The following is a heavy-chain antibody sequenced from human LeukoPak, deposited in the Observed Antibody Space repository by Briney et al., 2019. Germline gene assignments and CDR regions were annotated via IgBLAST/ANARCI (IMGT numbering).Heavy chain of an antibody. D-gene: IGHD2-15*01. CDR1: GCTFSTYA. J-gene: IGHJ4*02. Sequence: PGGSLRLSCAASGCTFSTYAMSWVRQAPGKGLGLVSSISAYCAGRYYADSVKSRFIISRDNSGNTLYMQMISLRAEDTAVYYCARIITAAGSDYWGQGTLVTVSS. V-gene: IGHV3-23*01. CDR2: ISAYCAGR. CDR3: ARIITAAGSDY.